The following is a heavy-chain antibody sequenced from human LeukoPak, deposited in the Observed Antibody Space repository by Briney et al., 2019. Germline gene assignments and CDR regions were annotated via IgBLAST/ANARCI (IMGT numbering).Heavy chain of an antibody. J-gene: IGHJ6*02. D-gene: IGHD4-23*01. Sequence: SETLSLTCAVYGGSFSGYYWSWIRQPPGKGLEWIGEINHSGSTNYNPSLKSRVTISVDTSKNQFSLKLSSVTAADTAVYYCARDTVTVAFYGMDVWGQGTAVTVSS. V-gene: IGHV4-34*01. CDR2: INHSGST. CDR3: ARDTVTVAFYGMDV. CDR1: GGSFSGYY.